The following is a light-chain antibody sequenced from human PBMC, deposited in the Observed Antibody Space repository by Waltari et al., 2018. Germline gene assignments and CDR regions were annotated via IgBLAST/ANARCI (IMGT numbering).Light chain of an antibody. CDR3: QQHGSLPAT. CDR1: QSVNGRV. Sequence: EIVLTQSPGTLSLSPGERVTLSCRASQSVNGRVVWYQQKPGQAHRLLFYGTSSRATGIPDRFSGSGSGTDFSLTISRLEPEVFAVCYCQQHGSLPATFGLGTKLEVK. J-gene: IGKJ1*01. V-gene: IGKV3-20*01. CDR2: GTS.